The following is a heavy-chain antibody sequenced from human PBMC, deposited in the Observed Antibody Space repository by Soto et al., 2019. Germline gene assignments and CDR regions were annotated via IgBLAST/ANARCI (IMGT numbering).Heavy chain of an antibody. CDR1: GFTFSSYA. D-gene: IGHD3-10*01. J-gene: IGHJ4*02. CDR3: AKGDLYYYYGSGSYHYFDY. Sequence: GGSLRLSCAASGFTFSSYAMSWVRQAPGKGLEWVSAISGSGGSTYYADSVKGRFTISRDNSKNTLYLQMNSLRAEDTAVYYCAKGDLYYYYGSGSYHYFDYWGRGTLVTVS. CDR2: ISGSGGST. V-gene: IGHV3-23*01.